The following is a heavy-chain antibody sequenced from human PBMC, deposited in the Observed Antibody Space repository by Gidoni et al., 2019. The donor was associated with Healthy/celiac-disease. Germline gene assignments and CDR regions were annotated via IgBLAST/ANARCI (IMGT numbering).Heavy chain of an antibody. V-gene: IGHV3-30-3*01. Sequence: QVQLVESGGGVVQPGRSLSLSCAASGFTFSSYAMHWVRQAPGKGLEWVAVISYDGSNKYYADSVKGRFTISRDNSKNTLYLQMNSLRAEDTAVYYCAREYSGSYPFDYWGQGTLVTVSS. J-gene: IGHJ4*02. CDR3: AREYSGSYPFDY. D-gene: IGHD1-26*01. CDR2: ISYDGSNK. CDR1: GFTFSSYA.